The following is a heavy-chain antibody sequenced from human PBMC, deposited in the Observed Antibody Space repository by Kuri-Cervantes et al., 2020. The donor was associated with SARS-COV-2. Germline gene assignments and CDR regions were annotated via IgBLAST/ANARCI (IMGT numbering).Heavy chain of an antibody. J-gene: IGHJ6*03. Sequence: GGSLRLSCAASGFTFSSYSMNWVRQAPGKGLEWVSSISSSSSYIYYADSVKGRLTISRDNAKNSLYLQMNSLRAEDTAVYYCARVAGEGPIYYYYMDVWGKGTTVTVSS. CDR1: GFTFSSYS. CDR3: ARVAGEGPIYYYYMDV. D-gene: IGHD3-10*01. CDR2: ISSSSSYI. V-gene: IGHV3-21*01.